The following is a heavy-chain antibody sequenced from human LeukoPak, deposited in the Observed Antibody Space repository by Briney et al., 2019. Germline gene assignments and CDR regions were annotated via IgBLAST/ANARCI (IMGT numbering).Heavy chain of an antibody. CDR2: ISAYNGDT. CDR1: GYTFINYG. CDR3: AREAGSGSYYPFDY. V-gene: IGHV1-18*01. J-gene: IGHJ4*02. Sequence: ASVKVSCKASGYTFINYGISWVRQAPGHGLESMGWISAYNGDTNYAQKFQGRVTMSTDTSTGTAYMELRSLRSDDTAVYYCAREAGSGSYYPFDYWGQGTLVTVSS. D-gene: IGHD3-10*01.